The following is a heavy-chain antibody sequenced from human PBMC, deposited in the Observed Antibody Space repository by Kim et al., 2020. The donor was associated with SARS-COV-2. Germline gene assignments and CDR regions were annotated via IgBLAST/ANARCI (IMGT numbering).Heavy chain of an antibody. D-gene: IGHD4-17*01. CDR2: IYYSGST. CDR1: GGSISSGGYY. J-gene: IGHJ5*02. Sequence: SETLSLTCTVSGGSISSGGYYWSWIRQHPGKGLEWIGYIYYSGSTYYNPSLKSRVTISVDTSKNQFSLKLSSVTAADTAVYYCARVLCRPPDSPSYDYGDYAVRGGIDWFDPWGQGTLVTVSS. V-gene: IGHV4-31*03. CDR3: ARVLCRPPDSPSYDYGDYAVRGGIDWFDP.